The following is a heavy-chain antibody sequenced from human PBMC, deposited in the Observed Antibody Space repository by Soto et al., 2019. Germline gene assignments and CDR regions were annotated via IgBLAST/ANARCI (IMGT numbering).Heavy chain of an antibody. CDR1: GGSSSSYF. Sequence: SETLSLTCTVSGGSSSSYFWSWIWQPPGKGLEWIGYIYYSGSTNYNPSLKSRVTISVDTSKNRFSLKLSSVTAADTAVYYCASMSTYYDFWSASPQTNWFAPRGQGTLVTVS. J-gene: IGHJ5*02. CDR2: IYYSGST. D-gene: IGHD3-3*01. CDR3: ASMSTYYDFWSASPQTNWFAP. V-gene: IGHV4-59*01.